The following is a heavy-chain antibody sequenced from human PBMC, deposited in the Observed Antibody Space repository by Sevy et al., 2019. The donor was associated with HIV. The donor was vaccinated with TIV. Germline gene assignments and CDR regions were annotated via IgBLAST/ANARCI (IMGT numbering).Heavy chain of an antibody. CDR1: GGSISSGDYY. Sequence: SETLSLTCTVSGGSISSGDYYWSWIRQPPGKGLEWIGYIYYSGSTYYNPSLKSRVTISVDTSKNQFSLKLSSVTAADTAVYYCARVERWLQFVRPFDYWGQRTLVTDSS. CDR2: IYYSGST. D-gene: IGHD5-12*01. V-gene: IGHV4-30-4*01. J-gene: IGHJ4*02. CDR3: ARVERWLQFVRPFDY.